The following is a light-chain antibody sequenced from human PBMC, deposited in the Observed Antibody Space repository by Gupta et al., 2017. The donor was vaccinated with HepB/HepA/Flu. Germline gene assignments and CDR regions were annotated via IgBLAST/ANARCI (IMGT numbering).Light chain of an antibody. J-gene: IGKJ1*01. CDR1: QSVRSSY. V-gene: IGKV3-20*01. CDR2: GAS. Sequence: VLTHSPGTLTFSPGERATLSCMASQSVRSSYLAWYQQKPGQAPRLLIYGASSRATGIPDRFSGGGSGTDFTLTISRLEAEDFAVYYCQQYDTSPRTFGQGTKVEIK. CDR3: QQYDTSPRT.